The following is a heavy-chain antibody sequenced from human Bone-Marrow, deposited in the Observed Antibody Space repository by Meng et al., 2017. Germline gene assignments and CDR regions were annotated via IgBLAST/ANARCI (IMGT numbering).Heavy chain of an antibody. CDR2: IYTSGST. V-gene: IGHV4-61*02. CDR3: ARGYCSSTSCTLYGMDV. J-gene: IGHJ6*02. Sequence: SETLSLTCTASGGSISSGSYYWSWIRQPAGKGLEWIGRIYTSGSTNYNPSLKSRVTISVDTSKNQFSLKLSSVTAADTAVYYCARGYCSSTSCTLYGMDVWGQGTTVTVSS. CDR1: GGSISSGSYY. D-gene: IGHD2-2*01.